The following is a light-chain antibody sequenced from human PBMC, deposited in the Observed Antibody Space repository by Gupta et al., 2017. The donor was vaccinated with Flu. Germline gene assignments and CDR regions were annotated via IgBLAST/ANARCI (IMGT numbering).Light chain of an antibody. Sequence: QSVLTQPPSVSGAPAQRVTISCTASSSNIGAGYDVHWYQQHPGTAPKLLIYGDKNRPSGVPDRFSGSKSGTSASLAITGLQAEDEADYYCQSYDSYLNGVFGRGTKLTGL. CDR3: QSYDSYLNGV. J-gene: IGLJ3*02. V-gene: IGLV1-40*01. CDR1: SSNIGAGYD. CDR2: GDK.